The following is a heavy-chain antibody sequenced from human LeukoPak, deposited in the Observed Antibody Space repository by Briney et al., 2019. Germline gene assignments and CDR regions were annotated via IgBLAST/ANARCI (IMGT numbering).Heavy chain of an antibody. J-gene: IGHJ4*02. V-gene: IGHV3-20*04. D-gene: IGHD3-22*01. Sequence: GGSLRLSCAASGFTFDDYGMSWVRQAPGKGLEWVSGINWNGGSTGYADSVKGRFTISRDNAKNSLYLQMNSLRAEDTALYYCARCQDSSGLLNYFDYWGQGTLVTVSS. CDR3: ARCQDSSGLLNYFDY. CDR1: GFTFDDYG. CDR2: INWNGGST.